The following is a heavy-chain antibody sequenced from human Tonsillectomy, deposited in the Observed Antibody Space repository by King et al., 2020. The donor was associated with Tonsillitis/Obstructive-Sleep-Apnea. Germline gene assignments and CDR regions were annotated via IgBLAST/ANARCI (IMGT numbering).Heavy chain of an antibody. V-gene: IGHV3-9*01. J-gene: IGHJ6*03. CDR1: GFTFDDYA. Sequence: EVQLVESGGGLVQPGRSLRLSCAASGFTFDDYAMHWVRQAPGKGLEWVSGISWNSGSIGYADSVKGRFTISRDNAKNSLYLQMNSLRAEDTALYYCAKGGPGVGNYYYYYMDVWGKGTTVTVSS. CDR3: AKGGPGVGNYYYYYMDV. D-gene: IGHD1-1*01. CDR2: ISWNSGSI.